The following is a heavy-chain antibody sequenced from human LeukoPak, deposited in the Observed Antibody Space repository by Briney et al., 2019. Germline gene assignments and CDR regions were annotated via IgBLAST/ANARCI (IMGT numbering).Heavy chain of an antibody. CDR1: GFTFSSYW. V-gene: IGHV3-7*01. D-gene: IGHD2-15*01. CDR3: ASFPEQYCSGGSCYSLDY. J-gene: IGHJ4*02. CDR2: IKQDGSEK. Sequence: GGSLRLSCAASGFTFSSYWMSWVRQAPGKGLEWVANIKQDGSEKYYVDSVKGRFTISRDNAKNSLYLQMNSLRAEDTAVYYCASFPEQYCSGGSCYSLDYWGQGTLVTVSS.